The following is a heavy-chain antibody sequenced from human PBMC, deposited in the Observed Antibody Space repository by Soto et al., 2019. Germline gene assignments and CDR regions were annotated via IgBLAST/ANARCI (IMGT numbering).Heavy chain of an antibody. CDR3: ARDLAGDDYFDY. V-gene: IGHV1-2*02. D-gene: IGHD6-19*01. Sequence: GASVKVSCKSSGYTFTGFYIHWVRQAPGQGLEWMGWINPNSGGTSYAQKFQGRVTMTRDTSISTVSMELNRLRSDDTAVYYCARDLAGDDYFDYWGQGTLVTVSS. CDR1: GYTFTGFY. CDR2: INPNSGGT. J-gene: IGHJ4*02.